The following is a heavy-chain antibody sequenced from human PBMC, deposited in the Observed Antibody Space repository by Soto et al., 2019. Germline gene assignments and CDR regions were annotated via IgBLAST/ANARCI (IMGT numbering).Heavy chain of an antibody. CDR2: INHSGST. J-gene: IGHJ4*02. V-gene: IGHV4-34*01. D-gene: IGHD6-13*01. CDR3: ARERPYSSSWDHDY. Sequence: QVQLQQWGAGLLKPSETLSLTCAVYGGSFSGYYWSWIRQPPGKGLEWIGEINHSGSTNYNPSLTTRVTISVATSKNQFSLKLSSVTAADTAVYYCARERPYSSSWDHDYWGQGTLVTVSS. CDR1: GGSFSGYY.